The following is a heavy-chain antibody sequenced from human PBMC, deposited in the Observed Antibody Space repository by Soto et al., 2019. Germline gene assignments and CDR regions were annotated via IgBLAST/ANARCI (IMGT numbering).Heavy chain of an antibody. Sequence: EVQLLESGGGLVHPGGSLRLSCAASGFTFSNYAMHWVRQAPGKGLDWVSALTGSGGTTHYADSVKGRFTISRDNSKNTLYLQGNSLRAEDTAIYYCAREARVTGTGDVDFWGQGTLVTVSS. J-gene: IGHJ4*02. CDR1: GFTFSNYA. V-gene: IGHV3-23*01. D-gene: IGHD1-20*01. CDR2: LTGSGGTT. CDR3: AREARVTGTGDVDF.